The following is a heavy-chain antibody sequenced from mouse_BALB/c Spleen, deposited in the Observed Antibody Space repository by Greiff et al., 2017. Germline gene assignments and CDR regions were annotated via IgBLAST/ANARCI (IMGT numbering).Heavy chain of an antibody. Sequence: VKLQESGPGLVAPSQSLSITCTVSGFSLTSYGVHWVCQPPGKGLEWLGVIWAGGSTNYNSALMSRLGISKDNSKSQVFLKMNSLQTDDTAMYYCARGLGGRGAMDYWGQGTSVTVSS. CDR1: GFSLTSYG. CDR2: IWAGGST. D-gene: IGHD3-3*01. V-gene: IGHV2-9*02. CDR3: ARGLGGRGAMDY. J-gene: IGHJ4*01.